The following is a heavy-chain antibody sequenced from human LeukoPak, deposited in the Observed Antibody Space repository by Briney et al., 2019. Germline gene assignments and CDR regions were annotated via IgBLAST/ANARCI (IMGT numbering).Heavy chain of an antibody. J-gene: IGHJ4*02. D-gene: IGHD3-10*01. CDR2: IYTSGST. Sequence: SETLSLTCTVSGGSISSYYWSWIRQPAGKGLEWIGRIYTSGSTNYNPSLKSRVTMSVDTSKNQFSLKLSSVTAADTAVYYCARSEAPSSLLWFGELFSDWGQGTLVTVSS. CDR3: ARSEAPSSLLWFGELFSD. CDR1: GGSISSYY. V-gene: IGHV4-4*07.